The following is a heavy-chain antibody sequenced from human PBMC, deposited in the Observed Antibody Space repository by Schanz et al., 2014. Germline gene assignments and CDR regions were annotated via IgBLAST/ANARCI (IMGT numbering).Heavy chain of an antibody. D-gene: IGHD6-13*01. CDR1: GYTFTSNA. CDR2: ISPYNGNT. CDR3: ARETLGTAGNWEFDS. Sequence: QVHLVQSGAEVKKPGASVKVSCKASGYTFTSNAISWVRQAPGQGLEWMGWISPYNGNTKSVQKLQGRVTMTTDTSTNTAYMELRSLRSDDTAVYFCARETLGTAGNWEFDSWGQGTLVTVSS. V-gene: IGHV1-18*01. J-gene: IGHJ5*01.